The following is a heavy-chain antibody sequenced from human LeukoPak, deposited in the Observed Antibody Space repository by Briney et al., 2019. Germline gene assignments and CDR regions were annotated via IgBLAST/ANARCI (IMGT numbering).Heavy chain of an antibody. CDR2: IYYSGGT. D-gene: IGHD1/OR15-1a*01. CDR1: GGSISSSTYY. Sequence: SETLSLTCTVSGGSISSSTYYWGWVRQPPGKGLEWIGSIYYSGGTYYSPSLESRVTISVDTSKSQFSLKLRSVTAADTAVYYCARHETTRMTYGLGFDPWGQGMLVTVSS. V-gene: IGHV4-39*01. J-gene: IGHJ5*02. CDR3: ARHETTRMTYGLGFDP.